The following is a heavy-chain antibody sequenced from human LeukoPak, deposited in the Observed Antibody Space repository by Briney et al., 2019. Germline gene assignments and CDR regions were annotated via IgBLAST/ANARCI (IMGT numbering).Heavy chain of an antibody. Sequence: SVKVSCTDSGYTFTGHYMHWVRQAPGQGLECMGWIYPTSGDIDYSHIFEDRVSMTRDTSISTAYMELSRLRSGDMAFDYCARAAIAVAGDYHYHYMDVWGKGSTVTVSS. V-gene: IGHV1-2*02. CDR3: ARAAIAVAGDYHYHYMDV. CDR2: IYPTSGDI. CDR1: GYTFTGHY. D-gene: IGHD6-19*01. J-gene: IGHJ6*03.